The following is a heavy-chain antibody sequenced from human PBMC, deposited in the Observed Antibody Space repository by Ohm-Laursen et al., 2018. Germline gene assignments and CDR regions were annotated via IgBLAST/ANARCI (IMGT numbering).Heavy chain of an antibody. CDR2: INPNSGGT. V-gene: IGHV1-2*02. Sequence: GASVKVSCKASGYTFTGYYMHWVRQAPGQGLEWMGWINPNSGGTNYAQKFQGRVTMTRNTSISTAYMELSSLRSEDTAVYYCARGGTGLDYYYYGMDVWGQGTTVTVSS. CDR3: ARGGTGLDYYYYGMDV. CDR1: GYTFTGYY. J-gene: IGHJ6*02.